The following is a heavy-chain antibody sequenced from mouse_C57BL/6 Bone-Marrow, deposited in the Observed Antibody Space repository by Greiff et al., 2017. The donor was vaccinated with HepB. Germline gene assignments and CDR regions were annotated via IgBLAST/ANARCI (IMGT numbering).Heavy chain of an antibody. CDR2: ISYDGSN. J-gene: IGHJ2*01. CDR1: GYSITSGYY. D-gene: IGHD1-1*02. V-gene: IGHV3-6*01. CDR3: ARAGRWWDFDY. Sequence: EVKLMESGPGLVKPSQSLSLTCSVTGYSITSGYYWNWIRQFPGNKLEWMGYISYDGSNNYNPSLKNRISITRDTSKNQFFLKLNSVTTEDTATYYCARAGRWWDFDYWGQGTTLTVSS.